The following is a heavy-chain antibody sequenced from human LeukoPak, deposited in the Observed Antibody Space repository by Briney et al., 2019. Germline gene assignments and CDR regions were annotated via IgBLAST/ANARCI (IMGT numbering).Heavy chain of an antibody. D-gene: IGHD1-1*01. CDR1: GYNLTNYC. V-gene: IGHV5-51*01. CDR3: ARLKSTGTTYYFDY. CDR2: IYPDDSET. J-gene: IGHJ4*02. Sequence: GESLKISCKVSGYNLTNYCIAWVRQMPGKGLEWMGHIYPDDSETRYSPSFQGQVTISVDKSITTAYLEWSSLKASDTAMYYCARLKSTGTTYYFDYWGQGTLVTVSS.